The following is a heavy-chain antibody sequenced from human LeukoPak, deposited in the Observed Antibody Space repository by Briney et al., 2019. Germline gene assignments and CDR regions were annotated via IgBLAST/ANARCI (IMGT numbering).Heavy chain of an antibody. CDR2: ISYDGSNK. V-gene: IGHV3-30*18. CDR1: GFTFSRYG. Sequence: GGSLRLSCAASGFTFSRYGMHWVRQAPGKGLEWVAVISYDGSNKYYADSVKGRFTISRDNSKNTLYLQMNSLRAEDTAVYYCAKSGGSYGLSFDYWGQGTLVTVSS. D-gene: IGHD1-26*01. CDR3: AKSGGSYGLSFDY. J-gene: IGHJ4*02.